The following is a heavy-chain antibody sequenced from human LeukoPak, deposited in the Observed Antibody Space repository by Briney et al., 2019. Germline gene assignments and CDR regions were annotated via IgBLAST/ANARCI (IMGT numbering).Heavy chain of an antibody. CDR3: AKDPYGGNYRLNWFDP. CDR2: ISGSGGST. J-gene: IGHJ5*02. Sequence: PGGSLRLSCAASGFTFSSYAMSWVRQAPGKGLEWVSAISGSGGSTYYADSVKGRFTISRDNSKNTLYLQMNSLRAEDTAVYYCAKDPYGGNYRLNWFDPWGQGTLVTVSS. V-gene: IGHV3-23*01. CDR1: GFTFSSYA. D-gene: IGHD4-23*01.